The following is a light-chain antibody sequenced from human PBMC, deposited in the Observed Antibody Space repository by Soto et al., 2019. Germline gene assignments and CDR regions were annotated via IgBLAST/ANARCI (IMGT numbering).Light chain of an antibody. V-gene: IGKV3D-15*01. J-gene: IGKJ1*01. CDR2: GAS. CDR1: QSVSSSY. CDR3: QQYNTWPRT. Sequence: EIVMTQSPATLSVSPGERATLSCRASQSVSSSYLAWYQQKPGQAPRLLIYGASSRATGIPDRFSGSGSGTDFTLTITSLQSEDFAIYYCQQYNTWPRTFGQGTKVDIK.